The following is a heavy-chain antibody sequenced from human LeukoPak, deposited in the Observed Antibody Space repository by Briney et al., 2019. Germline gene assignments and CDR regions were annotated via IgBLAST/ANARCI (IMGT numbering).Heavy chain of an antibody. CDR3: ARDGSGYDPFDY. V-gene: IGHV1-2*02. CDR1: GGTFSSYA. CDR2: INPNSGGT. Sequence: ASVKVSCKASGGTFSSYAISWVRQAPGQGLEWMGWINPNSGGTNYAQKFQGRVTMTRDTSISTAYMELSRLRSDDTAVYYCARDGSGYDPFDYWGQGTLVTVSS. D-gene: IGHD5-12*01. J-gene: IGHJ4*02.